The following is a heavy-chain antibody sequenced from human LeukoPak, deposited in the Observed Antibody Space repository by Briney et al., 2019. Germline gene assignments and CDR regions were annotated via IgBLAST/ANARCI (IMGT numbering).Heavy chain of an antibody. V-gene: IGHV1-69*06. CDR2: IIPIFGTA. D-gene: IGHD3-16*01. J-gene: IGHJ4*02. Sequence: SVRVSCKASGGTFSSYAMSWVRQAPGQGLEWMGGIIPIFGTANYAQKFKGRVTITADKSTSTAYMELSSLRSEDTAVYYCARGVPLSEVITFAGVVYWGQGTLVTVSS. CDR1: GGTFSSYA. CDR3: ARGVPLSEVITFAGVVY.